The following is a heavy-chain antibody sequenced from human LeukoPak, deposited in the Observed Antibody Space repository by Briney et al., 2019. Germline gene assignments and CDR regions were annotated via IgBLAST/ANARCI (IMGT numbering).Heavy chain of an antibody. CDR1: GFTFSSYS. D-gene: IGHD3-3*01. CDR2: ISSSSSTI. Sequence: YPGGSLRLSCAASGFTFSSYSMNWVRQAPGKGLEWVSYISSSSSTIYYADSVKGRFTISRDNAKNSLYLQMNSLRAEDTAVYYCARDWTEAIPYHDFWSGYPNWFDPWGQGTLVTVSS. J-gene: IGHJ5*02. CDR3: ARDWTEAIPYHDFWSGYPNWFDP. V-gene: IGHV3-48*01.